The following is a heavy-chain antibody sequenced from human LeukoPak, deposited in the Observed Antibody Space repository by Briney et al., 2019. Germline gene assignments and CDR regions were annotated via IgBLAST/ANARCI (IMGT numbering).Heavy chain of an antibody. CDR2: IYRSGST. CDR3: ARHRRAYYYDSSGYLDY. V-gene: IGHV4-61*09. J-gene: IGHJ4*02. D-gene: IGHD3-22*01. Sequence: PSETLSLTCTVSGGSISSGSYYWSWIRQPAGKRLEWIGHIYRSGSTNYNPSLKSRVTISVDTSKNQFSLKLSSVTAADTAVYYCARHRRAYYYDSSGYLDYWGQGTLVTVSS. CDR1: GGSISSGSYY.